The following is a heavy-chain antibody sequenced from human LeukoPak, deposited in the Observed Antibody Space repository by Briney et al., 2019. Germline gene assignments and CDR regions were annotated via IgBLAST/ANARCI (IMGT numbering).Heavy chain of an antibody. V-gene: IGHV4-61*02. CDR2: IYISGST. J-gene: IGHJ4*02. D-gene: IGHD1-26*01. Sequence: SQTLSLTCTVSGGSISSGNYCWSWIRQPAGKGLEWIGRIYISGSTNYNPSLKSRVTMSVDTSKNQFSLKLSSVTAADTAVYYCARSSGDYSHRRFDYWGQGTVVTVSS. CDR1: GGSISSGNYC. CDR3: ARSSGDYSHRRFDY.